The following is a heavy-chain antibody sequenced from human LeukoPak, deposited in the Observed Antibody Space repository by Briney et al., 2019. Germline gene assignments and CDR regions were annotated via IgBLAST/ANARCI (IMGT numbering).Heavy chain of an antibody. CDR2: ISYDGSNK. J-gene: IGHJ6*02. Sequence: GGSLRLSCAASGFTFSSYGMHWVRQAPGKGLEWVAVISYDGSNKYYADSVKGRFTISRDNSKNTLYLQMNSLRAEDTALYYCARVAGTIRIWPQPFGDGMDVWGQGTTVTVSS. CDR3: ARVAGTIRIWPQPFGDGMDV. CDR1: GFTFSSYG. V-gene: IGHV3-30*03. D-gene: IGHD3-16*01.